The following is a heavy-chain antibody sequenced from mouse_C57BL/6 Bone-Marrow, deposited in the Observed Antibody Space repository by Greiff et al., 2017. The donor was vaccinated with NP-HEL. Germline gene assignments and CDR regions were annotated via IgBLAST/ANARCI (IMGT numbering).Heavy chain of an antibody. CDR2: IYPRSGNT. Sequence: VQLQQSGAELARPGAPVKLSCKASGYTFTSYGISWAKQRTGQGLEWIGEIYPRSGNTYYNEKFKGKATLTADKSSSTAYMELRSLTSEDSAVYFCARWGTKGGFDYWGQGTTLTVSS. CDR1: GYTFTSYG. J-gene: IGHJ2*01. CDR3: ARWGTKGGFDY. D-gene: IGHD1-1*01. V-gene: IGHV1-81*01.